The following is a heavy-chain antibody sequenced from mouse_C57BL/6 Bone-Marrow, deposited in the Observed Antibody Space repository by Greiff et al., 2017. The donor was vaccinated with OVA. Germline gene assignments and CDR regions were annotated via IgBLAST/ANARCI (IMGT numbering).Heavy chain of an antibody. V-gene: IGHV14-4*01. D-gene: IGHD2-4*01. Sequence: EVQLQQSGAELVRPGASVKLSCTASGFNIKDDYMHWVKQRPEQGLEWIGWIDPENGDTEYASKFQGKATITADTSSNTAYLQLSSLTSEDTAVYYGTLPYMITRAMDYWGQGTSVTVSS. CDR2: IDPENGDT. CDR1: GFNIKDDY. CDR3: TLPYMITRAMDY. J-gene: IGHJ4*01.